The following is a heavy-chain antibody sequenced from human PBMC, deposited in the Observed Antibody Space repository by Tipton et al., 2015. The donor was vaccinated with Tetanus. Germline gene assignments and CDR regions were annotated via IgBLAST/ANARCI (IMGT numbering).Heavy chain of an antibody. D-gene: IGHD6-19*01. V-gene: IGHV4-59*01. CDR3: ARGYSSGWYPQTGY. J-gene: IGHJ4*02. Sequence: TLSLTCTVSGGSISSYYWSWIRQPPGKGLEWIGYIYYSGSTNYNPSLKSRVTISVDTSKNQFSLKLSSVTAADTAVYYCARGYSSGWYPQTGYWGQGTLVTVSS. CDR2: IYYSGST. CDR1: GGSISSYY.